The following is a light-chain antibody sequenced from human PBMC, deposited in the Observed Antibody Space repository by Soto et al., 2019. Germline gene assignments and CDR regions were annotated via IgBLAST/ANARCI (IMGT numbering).Light chain of an antibody. V-gene: IGKV3-20*01. CDR2: GAS. Sequence: IVLTQSPGTLSSSPGERVTLSCRASQSVTSNYLAWYQQKPGQSPRLLIFGASIRDTGLPDRFSGGGSGRDFTLTISRLEPEDSAVYYCHQYGISPGTFGQGTKVDIK. CDR1: QSVTSNY. J-gene: IGKJ1*01. CDR3: HQYGISPGT.